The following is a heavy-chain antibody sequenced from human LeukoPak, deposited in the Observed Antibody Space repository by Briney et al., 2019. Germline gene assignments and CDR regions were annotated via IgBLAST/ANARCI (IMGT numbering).Heavy chain of an antibody. V-gene: IGHV3-30-3*01. CDR2: ISYDGNNK. CDR3: AREKDTAAAPLDY. D-gene: IGHD6-13*01. J-gene: IGHJ4*02. Sequence: GGSLRLSCAASGFTFSSYAMHWVRQAPGKGLEWVTVISYDGNNKYYADSVKGRFTISRDNSKNTLYLQMTSLRAEDTAVYYCAREKDTAAAPLDYWGQGTLVTVSS. CDR1: GFTFSSYA.